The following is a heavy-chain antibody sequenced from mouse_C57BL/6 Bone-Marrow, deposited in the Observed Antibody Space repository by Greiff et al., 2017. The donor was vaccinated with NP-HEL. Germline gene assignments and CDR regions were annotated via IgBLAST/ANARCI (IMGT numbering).Heavy chain of an antibody. Sequence: VQLQQSGPELVKPGASVKISCKASGYTFTDYYMNWVKQSHGKSLEWIGDINPNNGGTSYNQKFKGKATLTVDKSSSTAYMELRSLTSEDSAVYYCASSGYWYCDVWGTGTTVTVSS. CDR1: GYTFTDYY. V-gene: IGHV1-26*01. CDR3: ASSGYWYCDV. CDR2: INPNNGGT. J-gene: IGHJ1*03.